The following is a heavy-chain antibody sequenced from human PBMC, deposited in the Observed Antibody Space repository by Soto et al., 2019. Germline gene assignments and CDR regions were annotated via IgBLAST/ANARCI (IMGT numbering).Heavy chain of an antibody. V-gene: IGHV5-51*01. CDR1: GYSFSNFW. CDR3: ARPYYYAPAGSHPSAPHFFDQ. CDR2: VYPGTSET. D-gene: IGHD3-10*01. J-gene: IGHJ4*02. Sequence: GESLKISCKASGYSFSNFWIGWVRQRPGKGLEWMAIVYPGTSETLYSPLFQGQVTISADESLDNAYLQWRSLKPSDTAIYYCARPYYYAPAGSHPSAPHFFDQWGPGTVVTVSS.